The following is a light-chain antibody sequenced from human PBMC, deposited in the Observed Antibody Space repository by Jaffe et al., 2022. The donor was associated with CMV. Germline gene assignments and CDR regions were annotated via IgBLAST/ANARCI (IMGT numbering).Light chain of an antibody. J-gene: IGLJ3*02. CDR3: SSYAATAALWV. Sequence: HSALAQPASVSGSPGQATTISCSGTNSDVGGYNYVSWYQQHPGKAPKLIIYDVTNRPSGVSSRFSGSKSANTAFLTISGLQAEDEADYYCSSYAATAALWVFGGGTKLTVL. CDR2: DVT. V-gene: IGLV2-14*03. CDR1: NSDVGGYNY.